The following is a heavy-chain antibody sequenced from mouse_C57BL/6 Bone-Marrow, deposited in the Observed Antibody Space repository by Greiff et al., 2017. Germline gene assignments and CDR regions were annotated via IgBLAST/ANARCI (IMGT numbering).Heavy chain of an antibody. CDR2: IYPRDGST. CDR3: GREHYDGSRVGFAY. Sequence: QVQLQQSGPELVKPGASVKLSCKASGYTFTSYDINWVKQRPGQGLEWIGWIYPRDGSTKYNEKFKGKATLTVDTSYRTAYMELHSLTSEDSAVYCCGREHYDGSRVGFAYWGQGTLVTVSA. V-gene: IGHV1-85*01. CDR1: GYTFTSYD. D-gene: IGHD1-1*01. J-gene: IGHJ3*01.